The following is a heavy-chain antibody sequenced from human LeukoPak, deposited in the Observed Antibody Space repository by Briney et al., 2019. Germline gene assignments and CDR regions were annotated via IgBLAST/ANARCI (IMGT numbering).Heavy chain of an antibody. D-gene: IGHD7-27*01. CDR1: GDSVTDYY. Sequence: SETLSLTCTVPGDSVTDYYWSWVRQSPGKGLEWISYIHHSGNADYNPSLRCRVTTSLDTSKNQFSLNLFSVTAADTAFYYCTRGHWGLQSWSQGTLVTVSS. V-gene: IGHV4-59*02. J-gene: IGHJ5*02. CDR2: IHHSGNA. CDR3: TRGHWGLQS.